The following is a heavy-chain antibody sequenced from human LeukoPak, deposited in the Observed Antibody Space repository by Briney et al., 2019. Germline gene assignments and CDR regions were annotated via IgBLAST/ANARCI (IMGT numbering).Heavy chain of an antibody. Sequence: GSLRLSCAASGFTFSSYAMSWVRQAPGKGLEWVSAISGSGGSTYYADSVKGRFTISRDNSKNTLYLQMNSLRAEDTAVYYCANGGYCSGGSCYRNWFDPWGQGTLVTVSS. CDR1: GFTFSSYA. CDR3: ANGGYCSGGSCYRNWFDP. CDR2: ISGSGGST. D-gene: IGHD2-15*01. J-gene: IGHJ5*02. V-gene: IGHV3-23*01.